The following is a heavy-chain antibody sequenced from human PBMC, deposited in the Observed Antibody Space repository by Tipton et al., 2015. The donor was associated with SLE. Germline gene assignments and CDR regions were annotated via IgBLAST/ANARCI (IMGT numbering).Heavy chain of an antibody. J-gene: IGHJ3*02. V-gene: IGHV4-59*08. D-gene: IGHD2-15*01. CDR1: GGSISSYY. CDR3: AIPTTQHCSGGGCYRHDAFDI. CDR2: IYDSGSA. Sequence: TLSLTCTVSGGSISSYYWSWIRQPPGKGLEWVGYIYDSGSANYNPSPKSRVTISVDTSKNQFSLKLKSVTAADTAVYYCAIPTTQHCSGGGCYRHDAFDIWGQGTMVTVSS.